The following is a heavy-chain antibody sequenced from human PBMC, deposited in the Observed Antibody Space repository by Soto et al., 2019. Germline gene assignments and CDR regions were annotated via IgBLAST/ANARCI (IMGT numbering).Heavy chain of an antibody. V-gene: IGHV3-30*01. D-gene: IGHD2-15*01. J-gene: IGHJ4*02. CDR1: GFTFRSHA. CDR2: ISYDGRNN. Sequence: QEQLVESGGGVVQPGRSLRLSCTASGFTFRSHAMHWVRQAPGKGLEGVAVISYDGRNNYYADSVKGRFTISRDNSKNTLYLQVNSLTTEDTAVYYCARDRAGDILAISLAATPYFDSWGQGTLVTVSS. CDR3: ARDRAGDILAISLAATPYFDS.